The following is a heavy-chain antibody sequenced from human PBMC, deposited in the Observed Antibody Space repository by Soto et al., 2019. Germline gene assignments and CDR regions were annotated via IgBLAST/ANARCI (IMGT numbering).Heavy chain of an antibody. CDR1: GGTFYTYA. D-gene: IGHD3-10*01. Sequence: QVHLVQSGAEVKRPGSSVRVSCRASGGTFYTYAFNWVRQAPGQGLEWMGGITPMIGTTKYAQKFHGRVTFSADESASTAYMALSNLGSDDTAVYYCARDVSVMTSVFGFWGQGTLITVSS. J-gene: IGHJ4*02. V-gene: IGHV1-69*01. CDR2: ITPMIGTT. CDR3: ARDVSVMTSVFGF.